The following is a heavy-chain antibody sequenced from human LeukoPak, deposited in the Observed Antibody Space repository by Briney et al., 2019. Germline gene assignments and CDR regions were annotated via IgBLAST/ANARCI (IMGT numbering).Heavy chain of an antibody. D-gene: IGHD4-23*01. Sequence: SETLSLTCAVYGGSFSGYYWSWIRQPPGKGLEWIGEINHSGSTNYNPSLKSRVTISVDTSKNQFSLKLSSVTAADTALYFCASYFSDYGGHYFWGQGTLVTVSS. CDR2: INHSGST. CDR1: GGSFSGYY. J-gene: IGHJ4*02. V-gene: IGHV4-34*01. CDR3: ASYFSDYGGHYF.